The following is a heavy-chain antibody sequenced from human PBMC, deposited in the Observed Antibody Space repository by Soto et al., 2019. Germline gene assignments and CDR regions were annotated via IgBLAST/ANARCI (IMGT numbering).Heavy chain of an antibody. CDR1: GGTFSRNT. Sequence: SVKVSCKASGGTFSRNTISWVRQAPGQGLEWMGGIMPIFGSANYAQKFRGRVTITADENTRTVYMELSRLRSEDTAVYYCARQFDSDTTGYYYAYWGQGTLVT. CDR3: ARQFDSDTTGYYYAY. CDR2: IMPIFGSA. V-gene: IGHV1-69*13. D-gene: IGHD3-22*01. J-gene: IGHJ4*02.